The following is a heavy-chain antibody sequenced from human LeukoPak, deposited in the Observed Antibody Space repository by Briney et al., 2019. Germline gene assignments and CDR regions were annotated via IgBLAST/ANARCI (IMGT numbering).Heavy chain of an antibody. D-gene: IGHD3-22*01. V-gene: IGHV3-49*04. Sequence: PGGSLRLSCTASGFTFGDYAMSWVRQAPGKGLEWVGFIRSKAYGGTTEYAASVKGRFTIPRDDSKSIAYLQMNSLKTEDTAVYCCTRIYDSSGYYDYFDYWGQGTLVTVSS. CDR3: TRIYDSSGYYDYFDY. J-gene: IGHJ4*02. CDR1: GFTFGDYA. CDR2: IRSKAYGGTT.